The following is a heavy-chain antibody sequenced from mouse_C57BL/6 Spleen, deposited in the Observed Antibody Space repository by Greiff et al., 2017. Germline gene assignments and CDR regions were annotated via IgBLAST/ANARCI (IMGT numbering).Heavy chain of an antibody. Sequence: QVQLQQPGAELVRPGTSVKLSCKASGYTFTSYWMHWVKQRPGQGLEWIGVIDPSGSYTNYNEKFKGKATLTVDTSSSTAYMQLSSLTSEDSAVXYCARTRDYGSRDFDYWGQGTTVTVSS. J-gene: IGHJ2*01. V-gene: IGHV1-59*01. CDR1: GYTFTSYW. CDR3: ARTRDYGSRDFDY. D-gene: IGHD6-1*01. CDR2: IDPSGSYT.